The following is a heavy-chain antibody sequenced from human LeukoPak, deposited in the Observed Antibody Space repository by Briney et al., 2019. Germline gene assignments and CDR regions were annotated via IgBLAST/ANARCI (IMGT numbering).Heavy chain of an antibody. Sequence: SQTLSLTCTVSGGSISSGSYYWSWIRQPAGKGLEWIGRIYTSGSTNYNPSLKSRVTISVDTSKNQFSLKLSSVTAADTAVYYCASSDYYDSSRGDYWGQGTLVTVSS. J-gene: IGHJ4*02. CDR2: IYTSGST. D-gene: IGHD3-22*01. CDR1: GGSISSGSYY. V-gene: IGHV4-61*02. CDR3: ASSDYYDSSRGDY.